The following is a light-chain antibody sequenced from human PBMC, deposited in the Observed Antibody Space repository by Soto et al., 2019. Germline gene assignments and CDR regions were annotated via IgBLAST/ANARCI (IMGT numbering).Light chain of an antibody. CDR3: QQYNNWLPIT. J-gene: IGKJ5*01. CDR2: GAS. Sequence: EIVMTQSPATLSVSPGERATLSCRASQSVRSNLAWYQQKPGQAPRILIYGASTRATGIPARFSGSGSGTEFTLTISSLQSEDFGVYYCQQYNNWLPITFGQGTRLEIK. CDR1: QSVRSN. V-gene: IGKV3-15*01.